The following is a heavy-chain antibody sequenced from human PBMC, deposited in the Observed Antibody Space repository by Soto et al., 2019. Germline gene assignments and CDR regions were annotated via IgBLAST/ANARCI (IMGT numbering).Heavy chain of an antibody. J-gene: IGHJ4*02. V-gene: IGHV4-34*01. CDR1: GGSFSGYY. CDR2: INHSGST. D-gene: IGHD3-22*01. Sequence: PSETLSLTCAVYGGSFSGYYWRWIRQPPGKGLEWIGEINHSGSTNYNPSLKSRVTISVDTSKNQFSLKLSSVTAADTAVYYCMLGSGWKDFDYWGQGTLVTVSS. CDR3: MLGSGWKDFDY.